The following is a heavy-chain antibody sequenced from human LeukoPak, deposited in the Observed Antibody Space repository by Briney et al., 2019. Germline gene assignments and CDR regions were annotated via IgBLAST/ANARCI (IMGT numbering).Heavy chain of an antibody. D-gene: IGHD5-12*01. J-gene: IGHJ4*02. CDR2: IWYYGSDK. V-gene: IGHV3-33*01. CDR1: GFIFSNHG. CDR3: GRLRAFYFDY. Sequence: GGSLRLSCTASGFIFSNHGMLWVRQAPGKGLEWVAVIWYYGSDKFYADSVKGRFTISRDNSKNTLYLQMNSLRAEDTAVYYCGRLRAFYFDYWGLGTLVTVSS.